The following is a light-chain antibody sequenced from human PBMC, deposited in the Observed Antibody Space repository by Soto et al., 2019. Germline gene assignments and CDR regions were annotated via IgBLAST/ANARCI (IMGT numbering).Light chain of an antibody. Sequence: EIMLTQSPATLSLSPGERATLSCRASQSVSSNLAWYQQKPGQAPRLLINGASTRATGIPARFSGSGSGTEFSPTISSLQSEDFAVYYCQQYTTWPITFGHGTRLEIK. CDR1: QSVSSN. CDR2: GAS. J-gene: IGKJ5*01. V-gene: IGKV3-15*01. CDR3: QQYTTWPIT.